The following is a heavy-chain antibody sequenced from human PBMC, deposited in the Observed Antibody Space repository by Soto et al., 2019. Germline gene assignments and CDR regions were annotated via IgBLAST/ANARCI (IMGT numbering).Heavy chain of an antibody. J-gene: IGHJ4*02. Sequence: PSETLSLTCTVSGGSISNSNYYWGWIRQPPGKGLEWIGNVYYSGSTDYNPSLKSRVTISVDTSKNQFSLWLSSVTAADTAVYYCVIPEDYGDYVFDYWGQGTLVTVSS. V-gene: IGHV4-39*01. CDR3: VIPEDYGDYVFDY. D-gene: IGHD4-17*01. CDR2: VYYSGST. CDR1: GGSISNSNYY.